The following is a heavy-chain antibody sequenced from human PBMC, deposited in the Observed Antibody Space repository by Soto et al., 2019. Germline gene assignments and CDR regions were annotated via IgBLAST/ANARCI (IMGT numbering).Heavy chain of an antibody. CDR3: ASLMVVADTLWWLDP. V-gene: IGHV2-26*01. CDR2: IFSNDEK. CDR1: GFSLSNARMG. D-gene: IGHD2-15*01. Sequence: QVTLKESGPVLVKPTETLTLTCTVSGFSLSNARMGVSWIRQPPGKALEWLAHIFSNDEKSYSTSLKSRLTISKDISKSQVVPTMTYMDSVDTATYYCASLMVVADTLWWLDPWGQGTLVTVSP. J-gene: IGHJ5*02.